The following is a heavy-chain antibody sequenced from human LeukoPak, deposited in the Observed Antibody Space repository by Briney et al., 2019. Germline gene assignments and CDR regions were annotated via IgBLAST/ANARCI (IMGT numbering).Heavy chain of an antibody. J-gene: IGHJ4*02. V-gene: IGHV1-2*02. CDR1: GYTFTGYY. CDR3: ARAAEVVTDLFDY. CDR2: INPNSGGT. Sequence: GASVKVSCKASGYTFTGYYMHWVRQAPGQGLEWMGWINPNSGGTNYAQKFQGRVTMTRDTSISTAYMELSRLRSDDTAVYYCARAAEVVTDLFDYWGQGTLVTVSS. D-gene: IGHD4-23*01.